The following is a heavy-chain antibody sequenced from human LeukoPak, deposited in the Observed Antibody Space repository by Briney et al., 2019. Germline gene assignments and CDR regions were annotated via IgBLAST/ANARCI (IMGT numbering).Heavy chain of an antibody. D-gene: IGHD4-23*01. Sequence: SETLSLACAVYGGSFTTYYWNWIRQSPGKGLEWIGEINHSGSTNYNPSLKSRVTISVDTSKNQFSLKLSSVTAADTAVYYCARLDYGGRPLDYWGQGTLVTVSS. CDR1: GGSFTTYY. V-gene: IGHV4-34*01. CDR3: ARLDYGGRPLDY. CDR2: INHSGST. J-gene: IGHJ4*02.